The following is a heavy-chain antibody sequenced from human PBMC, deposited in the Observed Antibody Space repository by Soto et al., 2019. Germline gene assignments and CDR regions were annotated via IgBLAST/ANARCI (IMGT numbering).Heavy chain of an antibody. CDR3: ARISVASRYMDV. D-gene: IGHD5-12*01. CDR2: FYYSGST. CDR1: GGSISSSSYY. V-gene: IGHV4-39*01. Sequence: SETLSLTCTVSGGSISSSSYYWGWIRQSPGKGLEWIGSFYYSGSTYYSPSLRSRVTISGDTSRKQISLRLSSVTAADTAVYYCARISVASRYMDVWGKGTTVTVSS. J-gene: IGHJ6*03.